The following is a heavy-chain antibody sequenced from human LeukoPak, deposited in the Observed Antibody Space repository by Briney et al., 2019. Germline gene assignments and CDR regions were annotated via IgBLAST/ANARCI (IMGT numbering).Heavy chain of an antibody. CDR1: GGSISSSSYY. CDR2: IYYSGST. J-gene: IGHJ5*02. CDR3: ARHGCYYDILTAYYYWFDP. D-gene: IGHD3-9*01. Sequence: PSETLSLTCRVSGGSISSSSYYWGWIRQPPGKGLEWIGSIYYSGSTSYNPSLKSRVTISVDASKNQFSLKLSSVTAADTAVYYCARHGCYYDILTAYYYWFDPWGQGTLVTVSS. V-gene: IGHV4-39*01.